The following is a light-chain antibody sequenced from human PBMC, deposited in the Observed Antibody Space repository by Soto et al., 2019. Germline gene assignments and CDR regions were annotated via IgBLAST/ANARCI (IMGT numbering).Light chain of an antibody. V-gene: IGKV3-20*01. J-gene: IGKJ3*01. CDR3: QQYGNSQRT. Sequence: EIVFTTSPGTLSLSPGERATLACRASQSVSSSQLDWYQQKPGQAPRLLIYGASRRATGIQDRFSGSGSGTDFTLTISRLEPEDFAVYYFQQYGNSQRTFGPGTKVDI. CDR1: QSVSSSQ. CDR2: GAS.